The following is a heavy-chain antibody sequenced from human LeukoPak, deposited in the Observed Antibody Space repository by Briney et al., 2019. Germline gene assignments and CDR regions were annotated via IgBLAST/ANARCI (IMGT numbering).Heavy chain of an antibody. D-gene: IGHD4-17*01. CDR2: ISGSGGST. CDR3: AKGDYGDDYYYYGMDV. Sequence: PGGSLRLSCAASGFTFSSYAMSWVRQAPGKGLEWVSAISGSGGSTYYADSVKGRFTISRDNPKNTLYLQMNSLRAEDTAVYYCAKGDYGDDYYYYGMDVWGQGTTVTVSS. V-gene: IGHV3-23*01. CDR1: GFTFSSYA. J-gene: IGHJ6*02.